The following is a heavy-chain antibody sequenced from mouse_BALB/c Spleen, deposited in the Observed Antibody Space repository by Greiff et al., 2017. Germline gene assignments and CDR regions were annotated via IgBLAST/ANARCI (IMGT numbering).Heavy chain of an antibody. Sequence: QVQLQQPGAELVKPGASVKLSCKASGYTFTSYWMHWVKQRPGQGLEWIGEINPSNGRTNYNEKFKSKATLTVDKSSSTAYMQLSSLTSEDSAVYYCGRRGDDYDAMDYWGQGTSVTVSS. CDR2: INPSNGRT. J-gene: IGHJ4*01. CDR3: GRRGDDYDAMDY. CDR1: GYTFTSYW. V-gene: IGHV1S81*02.